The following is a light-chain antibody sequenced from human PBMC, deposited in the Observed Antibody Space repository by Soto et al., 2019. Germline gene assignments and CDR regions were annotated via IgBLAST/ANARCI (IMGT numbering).Light chain of an antibody. CDR1: QSVSSY. CDR3: QQRSNWPIT. V-gene: IGKV3-11*01. CDR2: DAS. J-gene: IGKJ5*01. Sequence: EVVMTQSPATLSVSPGERATPSCRASQSVSSYLAWYQQKPGQAPRLLIYDASNRTTGIPARFSGSGSGTDFTLTISSLEPEDFAVYYCQQRSNWPITFGQGTRLEIK.